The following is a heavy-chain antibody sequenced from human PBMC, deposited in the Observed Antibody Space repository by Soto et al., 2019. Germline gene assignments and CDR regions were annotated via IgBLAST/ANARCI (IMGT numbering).Heavy chain of an antibody. J-gene: IGHJ5*02. CDR2: ISSSSSYI. D-gene: IGHD1-26*01. V-gene: IGHV3-21*01. CDR3: ARDAEWELLLSWFDP. CDR1: GFTFSSYS. Sequence: GGSLRLSCAASGFTFSSYSMNWVRQAPGKGLEWVSSISSSSSYIYYADSVKGRFTISRDNAKNSLYLQMNSLRAEDTAVYYCARDAEWELLLSWFDPWGQGTLVTVSS.